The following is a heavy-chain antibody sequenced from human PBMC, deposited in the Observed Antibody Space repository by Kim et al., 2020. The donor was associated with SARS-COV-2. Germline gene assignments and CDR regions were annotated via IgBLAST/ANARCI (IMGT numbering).Heavy chain of an antibody. Sequence: YYADTVKGRFTISGDNSKNTLDLQMNSLGAEDTAVYYCAKDLSGGYLDYWGQGTLVTVSS. D-gene: IGHD2-8*02. V-gene: IGHV3-23*01. CDR3: AKDLSGGYLDY. J-gene: IGHJ4*02.